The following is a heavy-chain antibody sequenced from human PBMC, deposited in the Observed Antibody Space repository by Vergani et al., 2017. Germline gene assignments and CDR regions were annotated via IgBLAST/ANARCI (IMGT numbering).Heavy chain of an antibody. Sequence: QLVESGGGWVQPGGSLRLSCVVSGFDFSSYIMNWVRQAPGKGLEWVSFVSTGTKSQSYAESVKGRFTISRDSAKNSLYLQMDSLRAEDTAVYYCAREYSSTSGRAFDFWGQGTTVIVSS. V-gene: IGHV3-48*01. J-gene: IGHJ3*01. CDR1: GFDFSSYI. D-gene: IGHD2-2*01. CDR3: AREYSSTSGRAFDF. CDR2: VSTGTKSQ.